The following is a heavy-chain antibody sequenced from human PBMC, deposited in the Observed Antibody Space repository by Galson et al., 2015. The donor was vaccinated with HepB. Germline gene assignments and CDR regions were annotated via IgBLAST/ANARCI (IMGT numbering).Heavy chain of an antibody. J-gene: IGHJ4*02. CDR2: IYHSGFI. Sequence: ETLSLTCVVSGASVSSNNWWSWVRQPPGKGLEWIGEIYHSGFINYNPSLKSRVSISIDKSQNQFSLMVNSVTAADTAVYYCARQYCNGLSSNQLDYWGQGTLVTISS. CDR3: ARQYCNGLSSNQLDY. D-gene: IGHD2/OR15-2a*01. CDR1: GASVSSNNW. V-gene: IGHV4-4*02.